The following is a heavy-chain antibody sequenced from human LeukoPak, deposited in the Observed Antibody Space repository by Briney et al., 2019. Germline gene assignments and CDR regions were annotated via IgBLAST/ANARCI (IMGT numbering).Heavy chain of an antibody. D-gene: IGHD6-19*01. J-gene: IGHJ6*03. Sequence: SVKVSCKAAGGTFSSYAISWVRQAPGQGLEWMGGIVPIFGTANYAQKFQGRVTITTDESTSTAYMELSSLRSEDTAVYYCARGPGAGYYYYYMDVWGKGTTVTVSS. CDR3: ARGPGAGYYYYYMDV. V-gene: IGHV1-69*05. CDR2: IVPIFGTA. CDR1: GGTFSSYA.